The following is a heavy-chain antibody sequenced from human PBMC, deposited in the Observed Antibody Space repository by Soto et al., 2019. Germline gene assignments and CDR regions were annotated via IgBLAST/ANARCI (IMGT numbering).Heavy chain of an antibody. D-gene: IGHD3-22*01. CDR2: IYYSGST. V-gene: IGHV4-31*03. J-gene: IGHJ4*02. CDR3: ARDRSGYYDSSGYPGDYFDY. CDR1: GGSISSGGYY. Sequence: QVQLQESGPGLVKPSQTLSLTCTVSGGSISSGGYYWSWIRQHPGKGLEWIGYIYYSGSTYYNPSLKSRVTISVDTSKNQFSLKLSSVTAADTAVYYCARDRSGYYDSSGYPGDYFDYWGQGTLVTVSS.